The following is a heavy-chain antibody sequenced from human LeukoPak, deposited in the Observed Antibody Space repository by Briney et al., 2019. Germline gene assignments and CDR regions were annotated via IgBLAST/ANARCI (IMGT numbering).Heavy chain of an antibody. CDR3: ASRYHYDFWGAPDYYYYGMDV. CDR1: GGTFSSYA. J-gene: IGHJ6*02. Sequence: SVKVSCKASGGTFSSYAISWVRQAPGQGLEWMGGIIPISGTANYAQKFQGRVTITADESTSTAYMELSSLRSEDTAVYYCASRYHYDFWGAPDYYYYGMDVWGQGTTVTVSS. D-gene: IGHD3-3*01. V-gene: IGHV1-69*13. CDR2: IIPISGTA.